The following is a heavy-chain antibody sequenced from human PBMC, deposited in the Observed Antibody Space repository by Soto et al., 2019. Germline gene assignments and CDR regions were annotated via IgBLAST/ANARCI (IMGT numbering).Heavy chain of an antibody. CDR1: GYTFTSYG. D-gene: IGHD3-16*01. Sequence: QVQLVQSGAEVKKPGASVKVSCKASGYTFTSYGISWVRQAPGQGLEWLGWISAYNGNTNYAQKLQGRVTMTTDTSTSTAYRELRSLRSDATAVYYCARGKYDYGWGSYSFDYWGQGTLVTVSS. J-gene: IGHJ4*02. CDR3: ARGKYDYGWGSYSFDY. V-gene: IGHV1-18*04. CDR2: ISAYNGNT.